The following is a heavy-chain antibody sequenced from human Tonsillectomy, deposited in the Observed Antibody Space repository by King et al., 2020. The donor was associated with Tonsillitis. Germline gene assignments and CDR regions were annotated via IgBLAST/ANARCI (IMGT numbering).Heavy chain of an antibody. CDR3: ARASVAVAGHVDY. V-gene: IGHV3-72*01. D-gene: IGHD6-19*01. CDR1: GFTFSDHY. CDR2: TRNKANSYTT. J-gene: IGHJ4*02. Sequence: VQLVESGGGLVQPGGSLRLSCAASGFTFSDHYMDWVRQAPGKGLEWVGRTRNKANSYTTEYAASVKGRFTISRDDSKNSLYLQMNSLKTEDTAVYYCARASVAVAGHVDYWGQGTLVTVSS.